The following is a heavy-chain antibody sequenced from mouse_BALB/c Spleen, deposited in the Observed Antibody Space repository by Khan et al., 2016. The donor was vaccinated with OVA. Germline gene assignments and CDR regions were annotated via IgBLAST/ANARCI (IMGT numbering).Heavy chain of an antibody. V-gene: IGHV1-7*01. CDR3: TRDRIDY. Sequence: VQLQESGADLAKPGASVKMSCKASGYTFTSYWMHWVKQRPGQGLEWIGYINPTSGYTDYNEKFKDQATLSADKSSSTPFMQLSSLTSEDSAVYYCTRDRIDYWGQGTTLTVSA. CDR2: INPTSGYT. J-gene: IGHJ2*01. CDR1: GYTFTSYW.